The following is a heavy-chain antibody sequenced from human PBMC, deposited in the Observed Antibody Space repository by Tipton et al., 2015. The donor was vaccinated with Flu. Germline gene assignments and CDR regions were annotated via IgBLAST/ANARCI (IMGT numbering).Heavy chain of an antibody. J-gene: IGHJ5*02. D-gene: IGHD4-17*01. V-gene: IGHV4-38-2*02. CDR3: ARTGVLNGDYVTWFDP. CDR2: VYHSGST. CDR1: NHSISSGYY. Sequence: TLSLTCTVSNHSISSGYYWGWFRQPPGKGLEWIVTVYHSGSTYSGPSLKSRVAISVDTSKNQFSLRLRCVTAADTAVYYWARTGVLNGDYVTWFDPWGRGTVVTVSS.